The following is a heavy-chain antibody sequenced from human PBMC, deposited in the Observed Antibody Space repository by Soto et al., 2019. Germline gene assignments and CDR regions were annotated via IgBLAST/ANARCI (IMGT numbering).Heavy chain of an antibody. CDR3: TSPLRFLEWLPDAYDY. J-gene: IGHJ4*02. V-gene: IGHV3-49*03. Sequence: PGGSLRLSCTASGFTFGDYAMSWFRQAPGKGLEWVGFIRSKAYGGTTEYAASVKGRFTISRDDSKSIAYLQMNSLKTEDTAVYYCTSPLRFLEWLPDAYDYWGQGTLVTVSS. CDR1: GFTFGDYA. D-gene: IGHD3-3*01. CDR2: IRSKAYGGTT.